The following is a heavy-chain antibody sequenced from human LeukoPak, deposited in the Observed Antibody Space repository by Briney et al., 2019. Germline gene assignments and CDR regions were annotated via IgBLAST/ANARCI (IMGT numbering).Heavy chain of an antibody. D-gene: IGHD5-18*01. CDR2: ISGSGGST. CDR3: ARSQRFDP. Sequence: PGGSLRLSCAASGFTFSSYAMSWVRQAPGKGLEWVSAISGSGGSTYYADSVKGRFTISRDNSKNTLYLQMDSLRAEGTAVYSCARSQRFDPWGQGTLVTVSS. V-gene: IGHV3-23*01. J-gene: IGHJ5*02. CDR1: GFTFSSYA.